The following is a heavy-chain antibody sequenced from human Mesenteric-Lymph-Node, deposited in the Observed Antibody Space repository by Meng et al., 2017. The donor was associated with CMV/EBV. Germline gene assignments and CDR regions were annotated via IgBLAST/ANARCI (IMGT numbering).Heavy chain of an antibody. Sequence: GGSLRLSCAASGFTVSSNYMNWVRQAPGKGLEWVSSISSSSSYIYYADSVKGRFTISRDNAKNSLYLQMNSLRAEDTAVYYCARPYYYDSSGIDYWGQGTLVTVSS. CDR1: GFTVSSNY. D-gene: IGHD3-22*01. CDR2: ISSSSSYI. V-gene: IGHV3-21*01. CDR3: ARPYYYDSSGIDY. J-gene: IGHJ4*02.